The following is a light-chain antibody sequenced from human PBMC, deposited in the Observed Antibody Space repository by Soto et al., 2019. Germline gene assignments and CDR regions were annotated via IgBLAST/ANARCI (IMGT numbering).Light chain of an antibody. CDR3: SSFTTITTLEV. CDR1: SSDIGGYNY. V-gene: IGLV2-14*01. J-gene: IGLJ3*02. CDR2: EVS. Sequence: QSALTQPASVSGSPGQSITISCTGTSSDIGGYNYVSWYQQHPGKAPKLMIYEVSNWPSGVSDRFSGSKSGNTASLTISGLKAENEADYYCSSFTTITTLEVFGGGTKLTVL.